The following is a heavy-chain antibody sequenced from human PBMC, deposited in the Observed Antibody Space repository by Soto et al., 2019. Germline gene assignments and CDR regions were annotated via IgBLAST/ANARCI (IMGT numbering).Heavy chain of an antibody. V-gene: IGHV4-34*01. CDR1: GGSFSGYY. D-gene: IGHD3-10*01. CDR3: ARVLPGYYYGSGSYYSP. Sequence: QVQLQQWGAGLLKPSETLSLTCAVYGGSFSGYYWSWIRQPPGKGLEWIGEINHSGSTNYTPSLKSRVTISVDTSKNQFSLKLSSVTAADTAVYYCARVLPGYYYGSGSYYSPWGQGTLVTVSS. CDR2: INHSGST. J-gene: IGHJ5*02.